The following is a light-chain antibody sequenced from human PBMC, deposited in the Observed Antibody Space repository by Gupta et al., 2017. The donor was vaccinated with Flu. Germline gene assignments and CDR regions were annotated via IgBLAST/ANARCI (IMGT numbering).Light chain of an antibody. J-gene: IGLJ2*01. V-gene: IGLV1-40*01. CDR2: GNN. CDR3: QSHDSSRSGVV. Sequence: QSVLTQPPSVSGAPGQTVTISCTGSSSNFGAGYAVQWYQQVPGTAPKLLLYGNNNRPSGVPDRFSGSKSGTSASLAITGLQTEDEADYYCQSHDSSRSGVVFGGGTKLTVL. CDR1: SSNFGAGYA.